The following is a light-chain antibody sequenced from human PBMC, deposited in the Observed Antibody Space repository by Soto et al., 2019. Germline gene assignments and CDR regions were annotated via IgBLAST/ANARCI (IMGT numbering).Light chain of an antibody. J-gene: IGKJ1*01. CDR1: QTISSW. CDR2: KAS. Sequence: DIQLTQSPSTLSGSVAARVTITCRASQTISSWLAWYQQKPGKAPKLLIYKASTLESGVPSRFSGSGSGTEFTLTISSLQADDVAAYYCQHYYSYSEAFGQGTKVDIK. CDR3: QHYYSYSEA. V-gene: IGKV1-5*03.